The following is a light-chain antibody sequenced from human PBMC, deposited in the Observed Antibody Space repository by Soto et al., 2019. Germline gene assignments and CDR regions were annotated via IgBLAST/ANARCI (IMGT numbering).Light chain of an antibody. J-gene: IGLJ1*01. CDR1: SSNIGAGYD. CDR2: GNS. V-gene: IGLV1-40*01. CDR3: QSYDSSLSVLYV. Sequence: QSVLTQPPPVSGAPGQRVTISCTGSSSNIGAGYDVHWYQQLPGTAPKLLISGNSNRPSGVPDRFSGSKSGTSASLAITGLQPEDEADYYCQSYDSSLSVLYVFGTGTKVTVL.